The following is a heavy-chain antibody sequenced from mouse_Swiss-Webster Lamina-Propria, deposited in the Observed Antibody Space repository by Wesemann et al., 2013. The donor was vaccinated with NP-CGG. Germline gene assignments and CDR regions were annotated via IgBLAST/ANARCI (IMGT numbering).Heavy chain of an antibody. CDR1: GYSFTGYN. CDR3: ARGGLLQGAMDY. V-gene: IGHV1-39*01. D-gene: IGHD2-3*01. Sequence: EIQLQQSGAELVKPGASVKISCKASGYSFTGYNMNWVKQSHGKSLEGIGNINPYYGSTSYNQKFKGKATLTVDKSSSTAYMQLNSLTSEDSAVYYCARGGLLQGAMDYWGQGTSVTVSS. CDR2: INPYYGST. J-gene: IGHJ4*01.